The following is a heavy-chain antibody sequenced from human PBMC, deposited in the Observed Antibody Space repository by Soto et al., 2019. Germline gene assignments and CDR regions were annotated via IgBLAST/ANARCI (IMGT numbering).Heavy chain of an antibody. CDR1: GYTFTSYD. CDR3: ASDRDWVDP. V-gene: IGHV1-18*01. CDR2: MSTSNGNT. Sequence: QVQLVQSGAEVKKPGASVKVSCKASGYTFTSYDISWVRQAPGQGLEWMGWMSTSNGNTNYAQKLQGRGTMTTDTSTITANMELRSVRPDDTAVYFCASDRDWVDPWGQGTLVTVS. J-gene: IGHJ5*02.